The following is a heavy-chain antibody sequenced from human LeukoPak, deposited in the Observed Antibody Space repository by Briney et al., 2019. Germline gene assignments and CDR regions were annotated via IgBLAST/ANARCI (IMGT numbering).Heavy chain of an antibody. CDR3: ARDLITMVRGAVDY. Sequence: GGSLRLSCAASGFTFSNAWMNWVRQAPGKGPEWVSSISSSSSYIYYADSVKGRFTISRDNAKNSLYLQMNSLRAEDTAVYYCARDLITMVRGAVDYWGQGTLVTVSS. V-gene: IGHV3-21*01. D-gene: IGHD3-10*01. CDR2: ISSSSSYI. CDR1: GFTFSNAW. J-gene: IGHJ4*02.